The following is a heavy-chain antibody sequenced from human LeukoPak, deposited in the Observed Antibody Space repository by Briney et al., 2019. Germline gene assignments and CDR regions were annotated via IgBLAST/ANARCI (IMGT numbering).Heavy chain of an antibody. CDR3: ARVSGYHWESSYDY. D-gene: IGHD5-12*01. CDR2: IYPGDSDT. J-gene: IGHJ4*02. V-gene: IGHV5-51*01. Sequence: KAGESLKISCKASGYSFNTYWIGWVRQMPGKGLEWMGLIYPGDSDTRYSPSFQGQVTISADKSISTAYLQWSSLKASDTAMYYCARVSGYHWESSYDYWGQGTLVTVSS. CDR1: GYSFNTYW.